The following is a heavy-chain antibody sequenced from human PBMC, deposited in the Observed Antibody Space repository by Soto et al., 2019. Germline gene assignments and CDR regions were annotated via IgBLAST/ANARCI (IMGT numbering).Heavy chain of an antibody. J-gene: IGHJ4*02. D-gene: IGHD1-1*01. CDR2: IYYSGST. V-gene: IGHV4-30-4*01. CDR1: GGSISSGEYY. Sequence: PSETMSLTCTVSGGSISSGEYYWSWIRQPPGRGLEWIGYIYYSGSTYYDPSLKSRVTISVDTSKNQFSLKLSSVAAADTAVYYCARGRTGIQYYFDYWGQGTLVTVSS. CDR3: ARGRTGIQYYFDY.